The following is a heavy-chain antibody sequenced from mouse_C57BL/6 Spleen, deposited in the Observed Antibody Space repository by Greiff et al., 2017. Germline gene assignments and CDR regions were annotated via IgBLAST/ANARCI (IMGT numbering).Heavy chain of an antibody. CDR3: AREENGSSSFDY. Sequence: VKLVESGAELARPGASVKLSCKASGYTFTSYGISWVKQRTGQGLEWIGEIYPRSGNTYYNEKFKGKATLTADKSSSTAYMELRSLTSEDSAVYFCAREENGSSSFDYWGQGTTLTVSS. CDR1: GYTFTSYG. J-gene: IGHJ2*01. CDR2: IYPRSGNT. V-gene: IGHV1-81*01. D-gene: IGHD1-1*01.